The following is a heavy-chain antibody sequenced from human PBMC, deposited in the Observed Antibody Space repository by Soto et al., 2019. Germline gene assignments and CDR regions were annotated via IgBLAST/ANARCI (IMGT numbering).Heavy chain of an antibody. D-gene: IGHD3-10*01. V-gene: IGHV3-23*01. CDR1: GFTFSSYA. J-gene: IGHJ3*02. CDR3: AKARPMVRGVIGAFDI. Sequence: GSLRLSCAASGFTFSSYAMSWVRQAPGKGLEWVSAISGSGGSTYYADSVKGRFTISRDNSKNTLYLQMNSLRAEDTAVYYCAKARPMVRGVIGAFDIWGQGTMVTVSS. CDR2: ISGSGGST.